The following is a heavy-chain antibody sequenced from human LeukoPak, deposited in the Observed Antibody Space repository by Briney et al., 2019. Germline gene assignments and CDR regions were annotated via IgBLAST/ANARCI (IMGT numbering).Heavy chain of an antibody. J-gene: IGHJ4*02. D-gene: IGHD5-18*01. CDR1: GGTFSSCA. V-gene: IGHV1-69*01. CDR3: ARTSGYSYGIDY. CDR2: IIPIFGTA. Sequence: ASVKVSCKASGGTFSSCAISWVRQAPGQGLEWMGGIIPIFGTANYAQKFQGRVTITADESTSTAYMELSSLRSEDTAVYYCARTSGYSYGIDYWGQGTLVTVSS.